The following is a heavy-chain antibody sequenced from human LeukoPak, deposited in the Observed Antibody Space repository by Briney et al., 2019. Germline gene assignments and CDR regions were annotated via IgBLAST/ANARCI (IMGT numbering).Heavy chain of an antibody. CDR3: ARGPRIVGAGGYYFDY. Sequence: ASVKVSCKASGYTFTSYDINWVRQATGQGLEWMGWMNPNSGNTGYAQKFQGRVTITRNTSISTAYMELSSLRSEDTAVYYCARGPRIVGAGGYYFDYWGQGTLVTVSS. J-gene: IGHJ4*02. V-gene: IGHV1-8*03. D-gene: IGHD1-26*01. CDR2: MNPNSGNT. CDR1: GYTFTSYD.